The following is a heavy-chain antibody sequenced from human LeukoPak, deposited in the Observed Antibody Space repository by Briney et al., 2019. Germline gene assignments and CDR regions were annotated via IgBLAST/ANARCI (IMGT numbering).Heavy chain of an antibody. D-gene: IGHD3-22*01. J-gene: IGHJ4*02. Sequence: PGGSLRLSCAASGFTFDNFAMSWVRQAPGKGLEWLSAISGSGISTYYADSVKGRFTISRDNSKNTLYLQMNSLRAEDTAVYYCAGEYDSSGYYYSAFDYWGQGTLVTVSS. CDR3: AGEYDSSGYYYSAFDY. CDR1: GFTFDNFA. V-gene: IGHV3-23*01. CDR2: ISGSGIST.